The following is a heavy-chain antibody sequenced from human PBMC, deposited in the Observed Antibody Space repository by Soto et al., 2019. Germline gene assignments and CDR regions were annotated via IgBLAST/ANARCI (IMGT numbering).Heavy chain of an antibody. V-gene: IGHV1-69*06. CDR2: ISPIFGTA. CDR1: GGTFSSYA. Sequence: QVQVVQSGAEVKKPGSSVKVSCKASGGTFSSYAISWVRQAPGQGLEWMGGISPIFGTANYAQKFQGRATITADKSTSTAYMELSSLRSEDTAVYYCAEEPDSSGFVSGYLGQGTLVTVSS. J-gene: IGHJ4*02. D-gene: IGHD3-22*01. CDR3: AEEPDSSGFVSGY.